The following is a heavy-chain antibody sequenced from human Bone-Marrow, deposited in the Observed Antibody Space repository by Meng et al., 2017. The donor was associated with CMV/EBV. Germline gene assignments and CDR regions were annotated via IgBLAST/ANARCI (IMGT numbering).Heavy chain of an antibody. CDR3: AREGCSSASCYLRGFDAFDI. D-gene: IGHD2-2*01. CDR1: GFTFSSYW. V-gene: IGHV3-7*01. Sequence: GGSLRLSCAASGFTFSSYWMSWVRQAPGKGLEWVANIKQDGSEKYYVDSVKGRFTISRDNDKNSLYLQMNSLRAEDTAVYYCAREGCSSASCYLRGFDAFDIWGQGTMVTVSS. CDR2: IKQDGSEK. J-gene: IGHJ3*02.